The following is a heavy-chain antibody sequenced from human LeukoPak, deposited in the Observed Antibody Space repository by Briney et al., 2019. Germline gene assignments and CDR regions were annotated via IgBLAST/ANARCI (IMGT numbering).Heavy chain of an antibody. Sequence: PSETLSLTCAVYGESFSGYYWTWIRQPPGKGLEWIGEVTQSGNTNYNPTLKSRVTISVDASKNQFSLKLRSVTATDTAAYYCARRPQNGGGDDGPSGLDYWGQGTLVTVSS. J-gene: IGHJ4*02. CDR2: VTQSGNT. D-gene: IGHD2-8*01. CDR1: GESFSGYY. V-gene: IGHV4-34*01. CDR3: ARRPQNGGGDDGPSGLDY.